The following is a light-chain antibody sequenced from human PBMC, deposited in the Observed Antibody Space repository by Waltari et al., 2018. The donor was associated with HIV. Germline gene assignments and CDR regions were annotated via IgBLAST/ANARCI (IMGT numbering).Light chain of an antibody. CDR2: GNN. CDR1: SSNIGAGYD. CDR3: QSYYSILGGYV. J-gene: IGLJ1*01. V-gene: IGLV1-40*01. Sequence: QSVLTQPPSVSGAPGQRVTISCTGSSSNIGAGYDVQWYQQIPGTAPKLRIYGNNNRPSWLPDLFVGSKSGTSASLAITGLQAEDEADYYCQSYYSILGGYVFGTGTKVTVL.